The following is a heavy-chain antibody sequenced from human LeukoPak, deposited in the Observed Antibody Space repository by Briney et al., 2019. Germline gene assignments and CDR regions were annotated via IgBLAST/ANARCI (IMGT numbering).Heavy chain of an antibody. J-gene: IGHJ4*02. CDR3: AREKSARLDY. Sequence: SETLSLTCTVSVGSISSGIYYCSWVRQPAGKRLEWIGRIYTSVSTNYNPSLKSRVTISVYTSKNQFSLKVSSVTAADTAVYYGAREKSARLDYWGQGNLVTVSS. CDR1: VGSISSGIYY. CDR2: IYTSVST. V-gene: IGHV4-61*02. D-gene: IGHD6-6*01.